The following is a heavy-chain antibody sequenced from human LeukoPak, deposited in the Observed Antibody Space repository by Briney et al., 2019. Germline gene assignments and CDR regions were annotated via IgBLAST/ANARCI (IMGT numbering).Heavy chain of an antibody. J-gene: IGHJ4*02. V-gene: IGHV3-74*01. CDR3: ARGRDGYNYRGY. CDR2: INSDGSST. CDR1: GFTFSSYW. Sequence: GGSLRLSCAASGFTFSSYWMHWVRHAPGKGLVWVSRINSDGSSTSYADSVKGRFTISRDNAKNTLYLQMNSLRAEDTAVYYCARGRDGYNYRGYWGQGTLVTVSS. D-gene: IGHD5-24*01.